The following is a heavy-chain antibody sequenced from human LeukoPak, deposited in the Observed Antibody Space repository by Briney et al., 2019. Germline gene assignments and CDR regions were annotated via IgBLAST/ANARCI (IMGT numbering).Heavy chain of an antibody. J-gene: IGHJ5*02. D-gene: IGHD3-10*01. CDR2: VYYTGST. CDR3: ARHSGSGSLSRPFDP. V-gene: IGHV4-39*01. Sequence: SETLSLTCSVSGASVTSGGFYWGWLRQPPGTGPEWIATVYYTGSTYYNPSLKSRVTISIDTSKNQFSLRLTSVTTTDTAIYHCARHSGSGSLSRPFDPWGQGTLVAVSS. CDR1: GASVTSGGFY.